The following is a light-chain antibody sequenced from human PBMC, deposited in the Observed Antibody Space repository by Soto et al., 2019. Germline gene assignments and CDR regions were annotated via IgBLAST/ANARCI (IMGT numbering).Light chain of an antibody. CDR2: EAS. V-gene: IGLV2-23*01. CDR1: TSNIGSYIL. Sequence: QSALTQPASVSGSPGQSITISCTGTTSNIGSYILVSWYQQHPGKAPKLLIYEASTRPSGVSNRFSGSKSGNTASLTISGLQAEDEADYYCCSYAGSSTYLFGGGTKVTVL. CDR3: CSYAGSSTYL. J-gene: IGLJ2*01.